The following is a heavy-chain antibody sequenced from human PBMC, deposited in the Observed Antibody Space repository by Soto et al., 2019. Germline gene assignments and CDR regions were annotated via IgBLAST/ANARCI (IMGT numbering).Heavy chain of an antibody. J-gene: IGHJ6*02. Sequence: WGSLRLSCTASGFTFINFEIRCVRQPPGKGLEWVSYINTAGSTKYYAESVRGRFTISRDNARNSLFLQMNSLRAEDTAVYYCTTSPHRDSERVFVWGQGTTVTVSS. CDR3: TTSPHRDSERVFV. CDR2: INTAGSTK. V-gene: IGHV3-48*03. D-gene: IGHD1-26*01. CDR1: GFTFINFE.